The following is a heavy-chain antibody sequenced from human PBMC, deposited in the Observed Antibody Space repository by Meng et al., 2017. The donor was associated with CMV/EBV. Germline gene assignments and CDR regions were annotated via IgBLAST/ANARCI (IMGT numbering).Heavy chain of an antibody. CDR3: ARALAVAGPYFDY. D-gene: IGHD6-19*01. CDR2: IYYSGST. J-gene: IGHJ4*02. Sequence: SEPLSLTCTVPGGSRSSYYWSWIRQPPGKGLEWIGYIYYSGSTNYNPSLKSRDTISVDTSKNQVSLKLSAVNAADTAVYYCARALAVAGPYFDYWGQGTLVTVSS. V-gene: IGHV4-59*01. CDR1: GGSRSSYY.